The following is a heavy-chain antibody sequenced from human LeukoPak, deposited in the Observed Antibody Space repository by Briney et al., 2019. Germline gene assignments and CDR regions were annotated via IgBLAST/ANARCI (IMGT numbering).Heavy chain of an antibody. Sequence: PGGSLRLSCAASGFSFRSCWMSWVRQAPGKGLEWVANIKEDGSEKYYVDSVKGRFTISRDNAENALYLQMNSLRAEDTAVYYCARVAWRHYFDYWGQGTLVTVSS. J-gene: IGHJ4*02. CDR1: GFSFRSCW. CDR3: ARVAWRHYFDY. CDR2: IKEDGSEK. D-gene: IGHD2-21*01. V-gene: IGHV3-7*01.